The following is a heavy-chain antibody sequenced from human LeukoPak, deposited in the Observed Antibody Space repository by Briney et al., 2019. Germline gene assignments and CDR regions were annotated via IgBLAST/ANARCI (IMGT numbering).Heavy chain of an antibody. D-gene: IGHD3-22*01. J-gene: IGHJ3*02. V-gene: IGHV3-30*18. CDR1: GFTFSSYG. CDR2: ISYDGSNK. Sequence: PGGSLRLSCAASGFTFSSYGMHWVRQAPSKGLEWVAVISYDGSNKYYADSVKGRFTISRDNSKNTLYLQMNSLRAEDTAVYYCAKAVNSVYDSSGPIWGQGTMVTVSS. CDR3: AKAVNSVYDSSGPI.